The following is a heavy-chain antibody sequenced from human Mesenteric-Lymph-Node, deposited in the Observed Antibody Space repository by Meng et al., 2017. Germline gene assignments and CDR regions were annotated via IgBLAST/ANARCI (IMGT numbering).Heavy chain of an antibody. CDR1: GFTFSSYA. CDR2: ISSSGSTI. V-gene: IGHV3-48*03. Sequence: GESLKISCAASGFTFSSYAMSWVRQAPGKGLEWVSYISSSGSTIYYADSVKGRFTISRDNAKNSLYLQMNSLRAEDTAVYYCARDPVQGFDYWGQGTLVTGAS. J-gene: IGHJ4*02. CDR3: ARDPVQGFDY.